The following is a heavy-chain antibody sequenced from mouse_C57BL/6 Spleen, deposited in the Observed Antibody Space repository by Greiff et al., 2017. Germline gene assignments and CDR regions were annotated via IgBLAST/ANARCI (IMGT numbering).Heavy chain of an antibody. J-gene: IGHJ4*01. Sequence: EVQLQESGAELVKPGASVKLSCTASGFNIKDYYMHWVKQRTEQGLEWIGRIDPEDGETKYAPKFQGKATITADTSSNTAYLQLSSLTSEDTAVYYCASRYYSNYGRYAMDYWGQGTSVTVSS. V-gene: IGHV14-2*01. CDR1: GFNIKDYY. CDR3: ASRYYSNYGRYAMDY. D-gene: IGHD2-5*01. CDR2: IDPEDGET.